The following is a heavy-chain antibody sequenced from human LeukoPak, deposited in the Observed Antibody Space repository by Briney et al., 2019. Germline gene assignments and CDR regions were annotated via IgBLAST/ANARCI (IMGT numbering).Heavy chain of an antibody. Sequence: GESLQISCKGSGYSFTSYWIGWVRQMPGKGLEWMGIIYPGDSDTRYSPSFQGQVTISADKSISTAYLQWSSLKASDTAMYYCARGRVQGYCSSTSCYNYNWFDPWGQGTLVTVSS. CDR2: IYPGDSDT. D-gene: IGHD2-2*02. J-gene: IGHJ5*02. CDR3: ARGRVQGYCSSTSCYNYNWFDP. CDR1: GYSFTSYW. V-gene: IGHV5-51*01.